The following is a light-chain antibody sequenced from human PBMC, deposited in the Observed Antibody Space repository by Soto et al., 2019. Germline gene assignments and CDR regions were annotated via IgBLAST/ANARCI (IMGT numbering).Light chain of an antibody. CDR1: SSDVGGYNY. V-gene: IGLV2-14*01. CDR2: DVS. Sequence: QSALTQPASVSGSPGQSITISCTGTSSDVGGYNYVSWSQQHPGKAPKLMIYDVSNRPSGVSNRFSGSKSGNTASLTISGLQAEDEVDYYCSSYTSSTTLVVFGGGTNLTVL. J-gene: IGLJ2*01. CDR3: SSYTSSTTLVV.